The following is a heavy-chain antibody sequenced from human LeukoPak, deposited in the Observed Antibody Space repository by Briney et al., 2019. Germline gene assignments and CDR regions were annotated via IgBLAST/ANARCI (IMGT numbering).Heavy chain of an antibody. CDR2: ISSTSAYI. V-gene: IGHV3-21*03. CDR3: ARVAVSGPTGWFDS. Sequence: GGSLRLSCAGSGFALKSYSLTWVRQAPGKGREWVSSISSTSAYIHYADSVKGRFIISRDNVDNVVYLEMNSLGAEDTATYYCARVAVSGPTGWFDSWGQGTLVIVSS. D-gene: IGHD2-8*02. CDR1: GFALKSYS. J-gene: IGHJ5*01.